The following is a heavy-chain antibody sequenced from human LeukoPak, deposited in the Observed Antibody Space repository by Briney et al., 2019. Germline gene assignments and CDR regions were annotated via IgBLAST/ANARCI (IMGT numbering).Heavy chain of an antibody. CDR2: ISYDGTNE. V-gene: IGHV3-30*04. CDR1: GFTVSSYA. CDR3: ARDRIIYSYGKGFFDH. J-gene: IGHJ4*02. Sequence: GGSLRLSCAASGFTVSSYAMDWVRQAPGKGLEWVAAISYDGTNEYYADSVKSRFTVSRDSSKNTLYVQMNSLRPEDTAVYYCARDRIIYSYGKGFFDHWGQGTPVTVSS. D-gene: IGHD5-18*01.